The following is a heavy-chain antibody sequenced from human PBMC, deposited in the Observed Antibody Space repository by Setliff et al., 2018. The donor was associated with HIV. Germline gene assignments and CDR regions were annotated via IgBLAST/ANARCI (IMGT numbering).Heavy chain of an antibody. CDR1: GYSFTTYA. CDR3: ARNPQPTGTPDYYYYYYMDV. CDR2: IIPISGTA. J-gene: IGHJ6*03. V-gene: IGHV1-69*06. D-gene: IGHD1-1*01. Sequence: SVKVSCKASGYSFTTYAVNWVRQAPGQGLEWMGRIIPISGTANNAQKFQGRVTITADKSTSTAYMELSSLRSEDTAVYYCARNPQPTGTPDYYYYYYMDVWGKGTTVTVSS.